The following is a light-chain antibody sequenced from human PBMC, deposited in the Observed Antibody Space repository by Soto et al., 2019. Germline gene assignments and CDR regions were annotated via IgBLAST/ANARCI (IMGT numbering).Light chain of an antibody. V-gene: IGLV1-44*01. Sequence: VLTQPPSASGTPGQRVTISCSGSNSNIGSNTVNWYQQLPGTAPKLLIYYDNLRPSGVPDRISGSKSGTSASLAISGLQSDDEADYYCAAWDDSLSGGVFGGGTQLTVL. J-gene: IGLJ3*02. CDR1: NSNIGSNT. CDR2: YDN. CDR3: AAWDDSLSGGV.